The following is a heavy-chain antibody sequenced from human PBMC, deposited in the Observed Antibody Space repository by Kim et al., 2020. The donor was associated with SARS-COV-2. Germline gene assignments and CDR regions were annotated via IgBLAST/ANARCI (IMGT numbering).Heavy chain of an antibody. D-gene: IGHD2-2*01. Sequence: SETLSLTCTVSGGSISSSSYYWGWIRQPPGKGLEWIGSIYYSGSTYYNPSLKSRVTISVDTSKNQFSLKLSSVTAADTAVYYCASVVPAAIFRARYGMDVWGQGTTVTVSS. CDR3: ASVVPAAIFRARYGMDV. V-gene: IGHV4-39*01. CDR2: IYYSGST. CDR1: GGSISSSSYY. J-gene: IGHJ6*02.